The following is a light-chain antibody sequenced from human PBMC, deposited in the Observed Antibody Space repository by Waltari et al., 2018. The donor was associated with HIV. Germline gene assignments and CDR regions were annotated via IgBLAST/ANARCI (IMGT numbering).Light chain of an antibody. J-gene: IGLJ2*01. CDR2: STH. V-gene: IGLV1-44*01. CDR1: APNTGSKS. Sequence: QSVLTQPPPAPGTPGQRVTISCSGGAPNTGSKSVSRYQQVPGTAPNLPISSTHQRPSGVPERYSGSKSGTSASLAIYGLQSEDEADYYCASWDDSLNVMLFGGGTKLTV. CDR3: ASWDDSLNVML.